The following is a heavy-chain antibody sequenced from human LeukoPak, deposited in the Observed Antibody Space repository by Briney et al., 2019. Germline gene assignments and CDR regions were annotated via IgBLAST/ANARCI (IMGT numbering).Heavy chain of an antibody. CDR3: ARQGVGATDC. Sequence: SETLSLTCTVSGGSISSSTYYWAWIRQSPGKGLEWIGSITYSGSTYYNPSLESRVTISVDTSKNQFSLRLISVTAVDTAVYYCARQGVGATDCWGQGALVTVSS. J-gene: IGHJ4*02. D-gene: IGHD1-26*01. CDR2: ITYSGST. CDR1: GGSISSSTYY. V-gene: IGHV4-39*01.